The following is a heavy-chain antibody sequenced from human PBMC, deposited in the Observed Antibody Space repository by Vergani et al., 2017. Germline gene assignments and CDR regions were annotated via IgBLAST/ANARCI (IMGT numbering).Heavy chain of an antibody. CDR3: ARGNYHGSGTYVDP. Sequence: ELQLVESGGGLVQPGGSLRLSCAASGSTVSGYYMPWVRQATGKGLEWVSHIYSGDETYYADSVKGRVTISRDTSKNTLHLQINNLRVEDTAGYYCARGNYHGSGTYVDPLGQGTLVTVSS. J-gene: IGHJ5*02. CDR1: GSTVSGYY. D-gene: IGHD3-10*01. V-gene: IGHV3-66*02. CDR2: IYSGDET.